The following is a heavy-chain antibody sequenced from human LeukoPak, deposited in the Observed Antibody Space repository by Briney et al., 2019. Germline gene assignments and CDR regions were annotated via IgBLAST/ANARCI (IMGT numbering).Heavy chain of an antibody. D-gene: IGHD2-2*01. J-gene: IGHJ4*02. CDR3: ARARYCSSTSCPPAADY. Sequence: GAAVKVSFKASGYTFTSYGISWVRQRPGQGLEWMGCISSYNGNTNYAQKLQGRVTMTTDTSTSTAYMELRSLRSDDTAVYYCARARYCSSTSCPPAADYWGQGTLVTVSS. CDR2: ISSYNGNT. V-gene: IGHV1-18*01. CDR1: GYTFTSYG.